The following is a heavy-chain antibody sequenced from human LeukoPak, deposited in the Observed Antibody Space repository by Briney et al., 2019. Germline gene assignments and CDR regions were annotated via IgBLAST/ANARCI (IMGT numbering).Heavy chain of an antibody. D-gene: IGHD3-10*01. V-gene: IGHV4-4*09. CDR2: IYTSGST. CDR3: ARRADRQRDMVQGVEGGFDP. CDR1: GGSISSYY. J-gene: IGHJ5*02. Sequence: SETLSLTCTVSGGSISSYYWSWIRQPPGKGLEWIGYIYTSGSTNYNPSLKSRVTISVDTSKNQFSLKLSSVTAADTAVYYCARRADRQRDMVQGVEGGFDPWGQGTLVTVSS.